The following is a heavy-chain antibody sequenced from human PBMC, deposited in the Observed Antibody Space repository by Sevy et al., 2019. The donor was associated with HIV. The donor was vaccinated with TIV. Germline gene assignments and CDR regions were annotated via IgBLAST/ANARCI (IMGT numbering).Heavy chain of an antibody. CDR1: GYSFTSYW. V-gene: IGHV5-51*01. CDR2: IYPGDSDT. CDR3: ASSYSNSSPQYYYYGMNV. J-gene: IGHJ6*02. D-gene: IGHD6-6*01. Sequence: GESLKISCKGSGYSFTSYWIGWVRQMPGKGLEWMGIIYPGDSDTRYSPSFQGQVTISADKSISTAYLQWSSLKASDTAMYYCASSYSNSSPQYYYYGMNVWGQGTTVTVSS.